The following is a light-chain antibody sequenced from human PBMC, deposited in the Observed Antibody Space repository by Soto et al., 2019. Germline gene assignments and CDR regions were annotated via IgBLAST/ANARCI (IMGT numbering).Light chain of an antibody. CDR2: GTS. CDR1: QSVANY. Sequence: EIAMTQSPGTLSVSPGERATLSCRASQSVANYLAWYQQKPGQAPRLLIYGTSTRATGIPARFSGSGSGTEFTLTISRLQAEDFAVYYCQQYYTWPQFTFGPGTKVDIK. J-gene: IGKJ3*01. CDR3: QQYYTWPQFT. V-gene: IGKV3-15*01.